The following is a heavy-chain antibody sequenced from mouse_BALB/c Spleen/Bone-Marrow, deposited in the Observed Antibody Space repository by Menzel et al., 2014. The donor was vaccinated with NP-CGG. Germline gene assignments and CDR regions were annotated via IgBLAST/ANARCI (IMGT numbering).Heavy chain of an antibody. J-gene: IGHJ3*01. Sequence: VQLQQSGAELVRPGTSVKVSCKASGYAFTNYLIEWVKQRPGQGLEWIGVINPGSGGTNYNEKLKGKATLTADKSSSTAYMQLSSLTSDDSAVYFCVRRITVVVPPAYWGQGTLVTVSA. CDR1: GYAFTNYL. V-gene: IGHV1-54*01. CDR2: INPGSGGT. D-gene: IGHD1-1*01. CDR3: VRRITVVVPPAY.